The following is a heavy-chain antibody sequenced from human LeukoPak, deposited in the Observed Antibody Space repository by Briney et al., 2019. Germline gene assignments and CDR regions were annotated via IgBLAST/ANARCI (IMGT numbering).Heavy chain of an antibody. CDR1: GFTFSSYW. J-gene: IGHJ1*01. CDR3: ARAPSEIGGYYPEYFRH. D-gene: IGHD3-22*01. V-gene: IGHV3-74*01. CDR2: IKSDGST. Sequence: PGWSLTLSCAASGFTFSSYWMHWVRQAPGKGLVWVSRIKSDGSTNNADSVKGRFTISRDNAKNTVSLQMNSLRAEDTGVYYCARAPSEIGGYYPEYFRHWGQGTPVTVSS.